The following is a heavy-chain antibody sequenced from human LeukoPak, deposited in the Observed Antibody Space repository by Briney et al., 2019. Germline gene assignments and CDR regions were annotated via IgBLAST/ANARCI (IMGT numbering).Heavy chain of an antibody. CDR2: INHSGST. CDR3: ARGYYGSGSYSDY. CDR1: GGSFSGYY. J-gene: IGHJ4*02. D-gene: IGHD3-10*01. V-gene: IGHV4-34*01. Sequence: SETLSLTCAVYGGSFSGYYWSWIRRPPGKGLEWIGEINHSGSTNYNPSLKSRVTISVDTSKNQFSLKLSSVTAADTAVYYCARGYYGSGSYSDYWGQGTLVTVSS.